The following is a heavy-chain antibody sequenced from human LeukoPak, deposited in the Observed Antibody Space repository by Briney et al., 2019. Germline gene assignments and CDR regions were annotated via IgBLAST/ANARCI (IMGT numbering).Heavy chain of an antibody. V-gene: IGHV4-39*07. J-gene: IGHJ4*02. D-gene: IGHD3-22*01. CDR2: IYYSGST. CDR1: GGSISSSSYY. Sequence: SETLSLTCTVSGGSISSSSYYWGWIRQPPGKGLEWIGSIYYSGSTYYNPSLKSRVTISVDTSKNQFSLKLSSVTAADTAVYYCARYDSSGYLSHDYWGQGTLVTVSS. CDR3: ARYDSSGYLSHDY.